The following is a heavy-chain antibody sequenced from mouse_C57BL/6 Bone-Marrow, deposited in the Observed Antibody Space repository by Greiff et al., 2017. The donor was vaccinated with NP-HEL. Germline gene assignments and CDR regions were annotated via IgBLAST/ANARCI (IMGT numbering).Heavy chain of an antibody. V-gene: IGHV1-42*01. Sequence: EVQGVESGPELVKPGASVKISCKASGYSFTGYYMNWVKQSPEKSLEWIGELNPSTGGTTYNQKFKAKATLTVDKSSSTAYMQLKSLTSEDSAVYYCARSGAQMAYWGQGTLVTVSA. CDR1: GYSFTGYY. J-gene: IGHJ3*01. CDR3: ARSGAQMAY. CDR2: LNPSTGGT. D-gene: IGHD3-2*02.